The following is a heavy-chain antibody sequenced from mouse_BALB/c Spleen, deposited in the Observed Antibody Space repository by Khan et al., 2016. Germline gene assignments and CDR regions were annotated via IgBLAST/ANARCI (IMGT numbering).Heavy chain of an antibody. J-gene: IGHJ4*01. D-gene: IGHD1-1*01. Sequence: EVQLQESGPGLVKPSQSLSLTCTVTGYSITSDYAWNWIRQFPGNRLEWMGYISYNGSTSYNPSLQSRLSITSETSKNQCFLQLNSVTSEDTATYYCARSDYGDKDAMDYWGQGTSVTVSS. CDR2: ISYNGST. CDR1: GYSITSDYA. V-gene: IGHV3-2*02. CDR3: ARSDYGDKDAMDY.